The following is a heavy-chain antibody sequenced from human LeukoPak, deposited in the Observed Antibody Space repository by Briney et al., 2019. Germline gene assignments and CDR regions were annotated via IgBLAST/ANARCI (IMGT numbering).Heavy chain of an antibody. J-gene: IGHJ4*02. CDR2: ISGSGGST. CDR3: AKNGDSERWLQPKFVTH. CDR1: GFTFSSYA. Sequence: GGSLRLSCAASGFTFSSYAMSWVRQAPGKGLEWVSAISGSGGSTYYADSVKGRFTISRDNSKNTLYLQMNSLRAEDTAVYYCAKNGDSERWLQPKFVTHWGQGTLVTVSS. V-gene: IGHV3-23*01. D-gene: IGHD5-24*01.